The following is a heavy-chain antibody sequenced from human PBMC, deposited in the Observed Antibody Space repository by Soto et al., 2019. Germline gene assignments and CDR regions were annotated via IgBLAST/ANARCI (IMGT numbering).Heavy chain of an antibody. V-gene: IGHV4-59*08. CDR2: IYYSGST. Sequence: SETLSLTCTVSGGSISSYYWSWIRQPPGKGLEWIGYIYYSGSTNYNPSLKSRDTISVDTSKNQFSLKLSSVTAADTAVYYCARFNWYFDLWGRGTLVTVSS. J-gene: IGHJ2*01. CDR1: GGSISSYY. CDR3: ARFNWYFDL.